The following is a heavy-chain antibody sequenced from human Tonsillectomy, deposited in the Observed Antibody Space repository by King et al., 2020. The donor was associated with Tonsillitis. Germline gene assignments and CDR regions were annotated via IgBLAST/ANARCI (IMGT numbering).Heavy chain of an antibody. CDR3: ARGRVTKTPMVDY. CDR1: GFTVSSXY. Sequence: VQLVESGGGLIQPGGSLRLSCAASGFTVSSXYMXWVRXXPGXGLXXVXXXXXXGXTXYXXXXXXXXTISRXNXXNTLYLQXNXLRAEDTAVYYCARGRVTKTPMVDYWGQGTLVTVCS. J-gene: IGHJ4*02. CDR2: XXXXGXT. V-gene: IGHV3-53*01. D-gene: IGHD4-17*01.